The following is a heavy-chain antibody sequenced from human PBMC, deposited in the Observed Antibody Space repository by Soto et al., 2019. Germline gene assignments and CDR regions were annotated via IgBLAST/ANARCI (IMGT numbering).Heavy chain of an antibody. J-gene: IGHJ4*02. D-gene: IGHD6-13*01. Sequence: PSETLSLTCTVSGGSISSYYWSWIRQPPGKGLEWIGYIYYSGSTNYNPSLKSRVTISVDTSKNQFSLKLSSVTAADTAVYYCARRAFSSSWYYFDYWGQGTLVTVS. CDR1: GGSISSYY. CDR3: ARRAFSSSWYYFDY. V-gene: IGHV4-59*08. CDR2: IYYSGST.